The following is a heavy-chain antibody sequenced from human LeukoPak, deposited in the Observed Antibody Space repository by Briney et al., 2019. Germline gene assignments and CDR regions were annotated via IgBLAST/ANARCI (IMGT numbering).Heavy chain of an antibody. CDR2: INPNSGGT. Sequence: ASVTVSCKASGYTFTVYYMHWVRQAPGQGLEWMGWINPNSGGTNYAQKFQGRVTIPTHTSISTAYIELSRLRSDDTAVYYCASAEQWLDAFDLWGQGTMVTVSS. V-gene: IGHV1-2*02. CDR1: GYTFTVYY. D-gene: IGHD6-19*01. CDR3: ASAEQWLDAFDL. J-gene: IGHJ3*01.